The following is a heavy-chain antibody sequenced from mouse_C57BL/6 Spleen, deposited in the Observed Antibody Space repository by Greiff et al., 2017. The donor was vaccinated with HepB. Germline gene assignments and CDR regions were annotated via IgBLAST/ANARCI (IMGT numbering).Heavy chain of an antibody. CDR1: GYAFSSSW. CDR3: ARNYDGFAY. D-gene: IGHD2-4*01. V-gene: IGHV1-82*01. Sequence: VQLVESGPELVKPGASVKISCKASGYAFSSSWMNWVKQRPGKGLEWIGRIYPGDGDTNYNGKFKGKATLTADKSSSTAYMQLSSLTSEDSAVYFCARNYDGFAYWGQGTLVTVSA. J-gene: IGHJ3*01. CDR2: IYPGDGDT.